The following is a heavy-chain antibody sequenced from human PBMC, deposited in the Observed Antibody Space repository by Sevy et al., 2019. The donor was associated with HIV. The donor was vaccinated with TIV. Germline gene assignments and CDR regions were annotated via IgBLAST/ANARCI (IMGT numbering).Heavy chain of an antibody. CDR2: ISSSSSYI. Sequence: GGSLRLSCAASGFTFSSYSMNWVRQAPGKGLEWVSSISSSSSYIYYADSVKGRFTIFRDNAKNSLYLQMNSLRAEDTAVYYCATTAFRDSSGYYGHWGQGTLVTVSS. CDR3: ATTAFRDSSGYYGH. D-gene: IGHD3-22*01. V-gene: IGHV3-21*01. J-gene: IGHJ4*02. CDR1: GFTFSSYS.